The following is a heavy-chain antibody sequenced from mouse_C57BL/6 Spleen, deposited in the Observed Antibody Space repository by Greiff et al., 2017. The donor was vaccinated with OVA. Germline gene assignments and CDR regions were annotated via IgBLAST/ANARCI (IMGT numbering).Heavy chain of an antibody. Sequence: QVQLKESGAELVKPGASVKMSCKASGYTFTSYWITWVKQRPGQGLEWIGDIYPGSGSTNYNEKFKSKATLTVDTSSSTAYMQLSSLTSEDSAVYYCAREEDLAYGLMDYWGQGTSVTVSS. CDR3: AREEDLAYGLMDY. D-gene: IGHD1-2*01. CDR2: IYPGSGST. CDR1: GYTFTSYW. V-gene: IGHV1-55*01. J-gene: IGHJ4*01.